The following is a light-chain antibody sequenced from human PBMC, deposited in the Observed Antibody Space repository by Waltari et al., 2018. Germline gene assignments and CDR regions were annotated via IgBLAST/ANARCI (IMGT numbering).Light chain of an antibody. J-gene: IGKJ1*01. CDR3: QQFNDWPRT. CDR1: QSISIN. Sequence: EVVMTQSPATLSVSQGERATLSCRASQSISINMVWYQQRPGQAPRLLICEASMRATDIPARCSGSGSGTECTLTSSSVQSEDAAVYYCQQFNDWPRTFGQGTKVEIK. V-gene: IGKV3-15*01. CDR2: EAS.